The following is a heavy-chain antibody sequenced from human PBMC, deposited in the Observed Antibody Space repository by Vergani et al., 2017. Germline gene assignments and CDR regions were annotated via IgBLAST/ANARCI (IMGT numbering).Heavy chain of an antibody. J-gene: IGHJ4*02. D-gene: IGHD3-22*01. Sequence: QVQLQQWGAGLLKPSETLSLTCAVYGGSFSGYYWSWIRQPPGKGLEWIGEINHSGSTNYNPSLKSRVTISVDTSKNQFSLKLSSVTAADTAVYYCARGYYCDSSGYYYLDSWGQGTLVTVSS. CDR3: ARGYYCDSSGYYYLDS. V-gene: IGHV4-34*01. CDR2: INHSGST. CDR1: GGSFSGYY.